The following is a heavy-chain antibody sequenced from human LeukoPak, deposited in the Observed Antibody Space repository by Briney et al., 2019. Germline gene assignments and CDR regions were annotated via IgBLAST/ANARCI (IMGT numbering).Heavy chain of an antibody. J-gene: IGHJ4*02. D-gene: IGHD5-12*01. CDR2: INGDGSIT. V-gene: IGHV3-74*01. CDR1: GFTFSSHW. Sequence: GGSLRLSCAASGFTFSSHWMHWVRQDPGKGLVWVSRINGDGSITAYADFVKGRFTISRDNVKNTLYLQMNSLRDEDTAVYYCARRGPEIVATIDYWGRGTLVTVSS. CDR3: ARRGPEIVATIDY.